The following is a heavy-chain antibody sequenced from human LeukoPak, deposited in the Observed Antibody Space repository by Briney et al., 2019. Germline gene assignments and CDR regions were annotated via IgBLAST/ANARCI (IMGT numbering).Heavy chain of an antibody. D-gene: IGHD6-19*01. V-gene: IGHV3-23*01. CDR2: VSGSGDST. J-gene: IGHJ4*02. Sequence: GGSLRLSCAASGFTFSNYVMSWLRQAPGKGLEWVSGVSGSGDSTYYADSVKGRFTISRDNSNNTLYLLMNSLRAEDTAVYFCAKYMSSGYWGQGTLVTVSS. CDR3: AKYMSSGY. CDR1: GFTFSNYV.